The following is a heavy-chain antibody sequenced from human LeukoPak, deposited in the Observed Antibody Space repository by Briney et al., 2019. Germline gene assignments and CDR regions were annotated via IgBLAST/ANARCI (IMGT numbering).Heavy chain of an antibody. V-gene: IGHV4-59*01. Sequence: KPSETLSLTCTVSGGSISSYYWSWIRQPPGKGLEWIGYIYYSESTNYNPSLKSRVTISVDTSKNQFSLKLSSVTAADAAVYYCARGHPVRGVDYWGQGTLVTVSS. J-gene: IGHJ4*02. CDR1: GGSISSYY. D-gene: IGHD3-10*01. CDR2: IYYSEST. CDR3: ARGHPVRGVDY.